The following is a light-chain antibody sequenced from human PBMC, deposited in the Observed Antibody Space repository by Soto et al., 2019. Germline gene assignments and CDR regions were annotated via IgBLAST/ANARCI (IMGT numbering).Light chain of an antibody. CDR2: GAS. J-gene: IGKJ1*01. CDR3: QQYSRSRT. V-gene: IGKV3-15*01. Sequence: EIEFTQPPPTLSLPPGKRVTLSCRASESVSTNLAWYQQKAGPAPRLLIYGASTRATGIPARFSGSGSGTEFTLTSSSLQSEDFAVYHCQQYSRSRTFGQGTKVDIK. CDR1: ESVSTN.